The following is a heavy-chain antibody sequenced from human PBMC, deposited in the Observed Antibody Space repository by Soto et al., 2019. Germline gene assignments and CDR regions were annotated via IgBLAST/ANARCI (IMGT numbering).Heavy chain of an antibody. CDR1: GFRFTSYG. D-gene: IGHD3-10*01. J-gene: IGHJ4*02. Sequence: QVQLVESGGGVVQPGRSLRLSCAASGFRFTSYGMHWVREGPDKGLEWVAIISYDGSDKYYADSVKGRFTISRDNSKNTLYLQMNSLIPQDTALYYCVGGQYYFDYRGQGTLVIVSS. CDR3: VGGQYYFDY. CDR2: ISYDGSDK. V-gene: IGHV3-30*03.